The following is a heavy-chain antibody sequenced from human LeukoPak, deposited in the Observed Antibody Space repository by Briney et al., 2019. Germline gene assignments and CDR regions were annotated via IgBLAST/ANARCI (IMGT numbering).Heavy chain of an antibody. Sequence: GGSLRLSCAASGFTFSSYAMHWVRQAPGKGLEWVAVISYDGSNKYYADSVKGRFTISRDNSKNTLYLQMNSLRAEDTAVYYCAKDSQGSYAWVQTEWYFDYWGQGTLVTVSS. D-gene: IGHD1-26*01. V-gene: IGHV3-30*18. J-gene: IGHJ4*02. CDR1: GFTFSSYA. CDR3: AKDSQGSYAWVQTEWYFDY. CDR2: ISYDGSNK.